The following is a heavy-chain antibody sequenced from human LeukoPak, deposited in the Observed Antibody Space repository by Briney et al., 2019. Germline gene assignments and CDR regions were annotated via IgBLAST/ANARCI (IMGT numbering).Heavy chain of an antibody. J-gene: IGHJ4*02. CDR3: ARLGSSGWVVY. V-gene: IGHV7-4-1*02. CDR2: INTNTGNP. Sequence: ASVKVSCEASGYTFTGYYMHWVRQAPGQGLEWMGWINTNTGNPTYAQGFTGRFVFSLDTSVSTAYLQISSLKAEDTAVYYCARLGSSGWVVYWGQGTLVTVSS. D-gene: IGHD6-19*01. CDR1: GYTFTGYY.